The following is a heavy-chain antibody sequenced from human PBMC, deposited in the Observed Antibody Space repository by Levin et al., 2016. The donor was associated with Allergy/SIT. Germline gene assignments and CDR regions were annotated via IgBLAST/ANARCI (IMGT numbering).Heavy chain of an antibody. V-gene: IGHV5-51*01. D-gene: IGHD3-10*01. CDR2: IYPGDSDT. J-gene: IGHJ5*02. Sequence: VRQMPGKGLEWMGIIYPGDSDTRYSPSFQGQVTISADKSISTAYLQWSSLKASDTAMYYCARQHNYGSGSYSVKELFRSNWFDPWGQGTLVTVSS. CDR3: ARQHNYGSGSYSVKELFRSNWFDP.